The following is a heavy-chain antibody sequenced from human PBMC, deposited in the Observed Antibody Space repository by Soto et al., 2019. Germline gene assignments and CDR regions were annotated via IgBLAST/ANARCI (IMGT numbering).Heavy chain of an antibody. Sequence: GGSLRLSCAASGFTFSSYWMSWVRQAPGKGLEWVANIKQDGSEKYYVDSVKGRFTISRDNAKNSLYLQMNSLRAEDTAVYYCSSDIYYYDSSGHYYVPFDYWGQGTLVTVSS. CDR1: GFTFSSYW. V-gene: IGHV3-7*01. CDR2: IKQDGSEK. CDR3: SSDIYYYDSSGHYYVPFDY. J-gene: IGHJ4*02. D-gene: IGHD3-22*01.